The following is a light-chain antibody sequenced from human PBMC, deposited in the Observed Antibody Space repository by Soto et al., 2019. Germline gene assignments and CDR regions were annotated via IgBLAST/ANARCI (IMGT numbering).Light chain of an antibody. J-gene: IGLJ1*01. CDR2: DVS. V-gene: IGLV2-11*01. Sequence: QSALTQPRSVSGPPGQSVTISCTGTTSDVGSFNYVSWYQHHPGKAPKLIIYDVSKRPSGVPDRFSGSKSRSAASLTISGLQAEDEADYYCCSFAGSYTSYVFGTGTKVTVL. CDR1: TSDVGSFNY. CDR3: CSFAGSYTSYV.